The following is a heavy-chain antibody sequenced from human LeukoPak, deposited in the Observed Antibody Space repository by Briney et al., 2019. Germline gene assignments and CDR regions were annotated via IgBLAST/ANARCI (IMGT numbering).Heavy chain of an antibody. Sequence: GGSLRLSCAGAGFTFSKTGMSWLRRAAGKGLEWVSDINDRGTTTYYADSVKGRFTISRDNAKNSLYLKMNSLRAEDTAVYYCARDLIVPAATDYWGQGTLVTVSS. V-gene: IGHV3-48*04. CDR1: GFTFSKTG. D-gene: IGHD2-2*01. CDR2: INDRGTTT. J-gene: IGHJ4*02. CDR3: ARDLIVPAATDY.